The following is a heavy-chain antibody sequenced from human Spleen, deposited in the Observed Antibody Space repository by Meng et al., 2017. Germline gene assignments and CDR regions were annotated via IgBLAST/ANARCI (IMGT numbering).Heavy chain of an antibody. Sequence: QVQLVESGGGVVQPGRSLRLSCAASGFTFSSHGMHWVRQAPGKGLEWVAVIWYDGTNKNYADSVKGRFTISRDNSKNTLYLQMNSLRAEDTAVYYCARVGSATGGFYFDSWGQGSLVTVSS. CDR3: ARVGSATGGFYFDS. CDR1: GFTFSSHG. D-gene: IGHD1-26*01. CDR2: IWYDGTNK. V-gene: IGHV3-33*01. J-gene: IGHJ4*02.